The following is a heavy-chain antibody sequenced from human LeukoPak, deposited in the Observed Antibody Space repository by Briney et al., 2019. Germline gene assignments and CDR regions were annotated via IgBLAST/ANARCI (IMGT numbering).Heavy chain of an antibody. D-gene: IGHD3-22*01. CDR3: ANDYYDSSGYYAIPLYFDY. V-gene: IGHV3-23*01. Sequence: GGSLRLSCAASGFTFSTYAMTWVRQAPEKGLEWVSSISDTGSRTYFADSVRGRFTISRDNSKNTLYLQMSSLRTEDTAVYYCANDYYDSSGYYAIPLYFDYWGQGTLVTVSS. CDR2: ISDTGSRT. J-gene: IGHJ4*02. CDR1: GFTFSTYA.